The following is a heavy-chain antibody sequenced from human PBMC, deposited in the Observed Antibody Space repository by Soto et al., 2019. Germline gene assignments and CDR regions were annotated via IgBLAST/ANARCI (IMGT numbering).Heavy chain of an antibody. CDR1: GFTFSSYG. D-gene: IGHD1-1*01. CDR3: AKGCYAYRYSCIDY. J-gene: IGHJ4*02. Sequence: GSLRLSCAASGFTFSSYGMHWVRQAPGKGLEWVAVISYDGSSKYYADSVKGRFTISRDNSKNTLYLQMNSLRAEDTAVYYCAKGCYAYRYSCIDYWGQGTLVTVSS. CDR2: ISYDGSSK. V-gene: IGHV3-30*18.